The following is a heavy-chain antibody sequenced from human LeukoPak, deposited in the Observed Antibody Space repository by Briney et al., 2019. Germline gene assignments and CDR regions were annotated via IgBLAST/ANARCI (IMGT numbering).Heavy chain of an antibody. D-gene: IGHD5-24*01. J-gene: IGHJ4*02. CDR1: GASIISNY. Sequence: SETLSLTCTLSGASIISNYWSWIRQPAGKGLEWIGRLYTSGSTNYNPSLRSRVTISVDKSKNQFSLKLSSVTAADTALYYCARDSGVATNLDYWGQGTLVTVSS. CDR3: ARDSGVATNLDY. CDR2: LYTSGST. V-gene: IGHV4-4*07.